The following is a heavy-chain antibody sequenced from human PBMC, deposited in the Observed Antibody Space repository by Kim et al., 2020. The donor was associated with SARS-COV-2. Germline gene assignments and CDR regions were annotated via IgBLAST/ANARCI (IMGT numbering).Heavy chain of an antibody. J-gene: IGHJ6*02. CDR1: GFTFEDYG. V-gene: IGHV3-20*04. CDR3: ARGEITGMDV. CDR2: INWKGTST. D-gene: IGHD1-20*01. Sequence: GGSLRLSCAASGFTFEDYGMNWVRQAPGKGLEWVCGINWKGTSTGYVDSVKGRFTISRDNAKNSLYLQMNSLRAEDTALFYCARGEITGMDVWGQGTTVTVSS.